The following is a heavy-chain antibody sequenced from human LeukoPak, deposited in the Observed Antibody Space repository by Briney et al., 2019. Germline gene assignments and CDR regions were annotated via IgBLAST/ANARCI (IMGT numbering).Heavy chain of an antibody. J-gene: IGHJ4*02. Sequence: SETLSPTCAVYGGSFSGYYWSWIRQPAGKGLEWIGEINHSGSTNYNPSLKSRVTISVDTSKNQFSLKLSSVTAADTAVYYCARMTGGLIPYWGQGTLVTVSS. CDR2: INHSGST. CDR3: ARMTGGLIPY. V-gene: IGHV4-34*01. CDR1: GGSFSGYY.